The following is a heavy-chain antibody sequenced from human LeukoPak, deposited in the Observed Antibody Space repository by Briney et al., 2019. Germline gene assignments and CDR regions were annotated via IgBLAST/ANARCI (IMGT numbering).Heavy chain of an antibody. V-gene: IGHV3-23*01. Sequence: GGSLRLSCAASGFTFSSYAMSWVRQAPGKGLEWVSAISGSGGSTYYADSVKGRFTISRDNSKNTLYLQMNSLRAEDTAVYYCAKDPTHGEWEPLPGWFDPWGQGTLVTVSS. CDR2: ISGSGGST. D-gene: IGHD1-26*01. CDR3: AKDPTHGEWEPLPGWFDP. CDR1: GFTFSSYA. J-gene: IGHJ5*02.